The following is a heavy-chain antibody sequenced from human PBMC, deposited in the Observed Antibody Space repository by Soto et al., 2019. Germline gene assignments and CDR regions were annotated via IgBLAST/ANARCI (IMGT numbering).Heavy chain of an antibody. Sequence: QVQLQESGPGLVKPSQTLSLTCTVSGGSISSGGYYWSWIRQHPGKGREWIGYIYYSGSTYYNPSLKSRVTISVDTSKNQFSLKLSSVTAADTAVYYCARDRALVRGALGWFDPWGQGTLVTVSS. CDR1: GGSISSGGYY. CDR2: IYYSGST. J-gene: IGHJ5*02. D-gene: IGHD3-10*01. CDR3: ARDRALVRGALGWFDP. V-gene: IGHV4-31*03.